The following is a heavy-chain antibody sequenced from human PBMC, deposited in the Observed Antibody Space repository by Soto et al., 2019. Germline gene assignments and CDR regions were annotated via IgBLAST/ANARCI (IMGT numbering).Heavy chain of an antibody. D-gene: IGHD3-9*01. V-gene: IGHV3-30*03. CDR2: ISYDGSNK. CDR1: GFTFSSYG. J-gene: IGHJ4*02. CDR3: APDYDILTGYSSAHFDY. Sequence: GGSLRLSCAASGFTFSSYGMHWVRQAPGKGLEWVAVISYDGSNKYYADSVKGRFTISRDNSKNTLYLQMNSLRAEYTAVYYCAPDYDILTGYSSAHFDYWGQGT.